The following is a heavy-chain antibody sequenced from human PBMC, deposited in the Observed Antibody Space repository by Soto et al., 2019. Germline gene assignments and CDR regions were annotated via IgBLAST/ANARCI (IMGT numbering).Heavy chain of an antibody. J-gene: IGHJ4*02. CDR3: ARDASDYGDHDRLFDY. Sequence: SVRVSCKASGGTFSSYTISWVRQAPGQGLEWMGRIIPILGIANYAQKFQGRVTITADKSTSTAYMELSSLRSEDTAVYYCARDASDYGDHDRLFDYWGQGTLVTVSS. CDR1: GGTFSSYT. CDR2: IIPILGIA. V-gene: IGHV1-69*04. D-gene: IGHD4-17*01.